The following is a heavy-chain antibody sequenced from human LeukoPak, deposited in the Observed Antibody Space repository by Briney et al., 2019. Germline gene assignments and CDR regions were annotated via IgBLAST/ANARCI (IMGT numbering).Heavy chain of an antibody. CDR1: GGSVRSSDYY. V-gene: IGHV4-39*07. CDR3: AREGSKVTTVRDWFDP. J-gene: IGHJ5*02. Sequence: PSETLSLTCTVSGGSVRSSDYYWGWICQPPGKGLEWIGSIYYSGSTHYNPSLKSRVTISIDTSKNQFSLKLSSVTAADTAVYYCAREGSKVTTVRDWFDPWGQGILVTVSS. CDR2: IYYSGST. D-gene: IGHD4-11*01.